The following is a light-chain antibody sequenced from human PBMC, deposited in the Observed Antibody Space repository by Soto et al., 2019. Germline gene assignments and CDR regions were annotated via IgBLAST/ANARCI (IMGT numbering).Light chain of an antibody. V-gene: IGKV3-15*01. CDR3: QQYDNWPWT. Sequence: EIVLTQSPATLSLSPGERATLFCRASQSLSSSLAWYQQKSGQAPRLIIYGTSRKATGVPVRFSGSGPGTDFTLTISSLQSEDFGVYFCQQYDNWPWTFGQGTKVDIK. CDR1: QSLSSS. CDR2: GTS. J-gene: IGKJ1*01.